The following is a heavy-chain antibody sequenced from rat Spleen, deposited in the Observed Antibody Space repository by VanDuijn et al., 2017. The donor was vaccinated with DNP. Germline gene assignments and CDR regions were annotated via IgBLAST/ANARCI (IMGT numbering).Heavy chain of an antibody. Sequence: EVQLVESGGDLVQPGRSLKLSCAASGFTFSDYNMAWVRQAPKKGLEWVATIFYDGSRTYYRDSVKGRFTISRNNAKSTLVLQMDSLRSEDTATYYCATHRVHWGQGVMVTVSS. J-gene: IGHJ2*01. D-gene: IGHD1-11*01. V-gene: IGHV5S10*01. CDR1: GFTFSDYN. CDR2: IFYDGSRT. CDR3: ATHRVH.